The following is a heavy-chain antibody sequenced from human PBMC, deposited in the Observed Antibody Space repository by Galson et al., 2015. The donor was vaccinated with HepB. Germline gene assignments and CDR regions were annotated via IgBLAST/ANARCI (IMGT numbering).Heavy chain of an antibody. V-gene: IGHV3-64D*06. CDR1: GFTFSSYA. J-gene: IGHJ4*02. Sequence: SLRLSCAASGFTFSSYAMHWVRQAPGKGLEYVSAISSNGGSTYYADSVKGRFTISRDNSKNTLYLQMSSLRAEDTAVYYCVKDRAGPYYYGSGTSPGYWGQGTLVTVSS. D-gene: IGHD3-10*01. CDR3: VKDRAGPYYYGSGTSPGY. CDR2: ISSNGGST.